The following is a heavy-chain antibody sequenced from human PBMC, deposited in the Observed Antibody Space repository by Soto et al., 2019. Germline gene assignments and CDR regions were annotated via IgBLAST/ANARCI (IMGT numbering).Heavy chain of an antibody. Sequence: ASVKVSSKASGYPFTGCSMHWVRQAPGQGLEWMGWINPSGVSTSYAQKFQGRVTMTRDTSTSTVYMELSSRRSEDTAVYYCASVRYCTNGVCYTDYYGMDAWGQGTTGTVAS. CDR3: ASVRYCTNGVCYTDYYGMDA. CDR1: GYPFTGCS. J-gene: IGHJ6*02. CDR2: INPSGVST. V-gene: IGHV1-46*01. D-gene: IGHD2-8*01.